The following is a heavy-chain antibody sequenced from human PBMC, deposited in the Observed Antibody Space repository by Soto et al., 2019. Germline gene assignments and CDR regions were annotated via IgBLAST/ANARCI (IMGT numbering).Heavy chain of an antibody. J-gene: IGHJ6*02. CDR3: ARVVYDILTGYQVYGMDV. CDR2: IYRSGST. V-gene: IGHV4-4*02. Sequence: SSETLSLTCAVSGGSISSSNWWSWVRQPPGKGLEWIGEIYRSGSTNYNPSLKSRVTISVDKSKNQFSLKLSSVTAADTAVYYCARVVYDILTGYQVYGMDVWGQGTTVTVSS. D-gene: IGHD3-9*01. CDR1: GGSISSSNW.